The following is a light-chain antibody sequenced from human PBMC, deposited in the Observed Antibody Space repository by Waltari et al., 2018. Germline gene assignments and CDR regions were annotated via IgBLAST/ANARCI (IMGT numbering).Light chain of an antibody. CDR1: HSLVHSDGKTY. CDR2: KVS. V-gene: IGKV2-30*02. J-gene: IGKJ1*01. CDR3: MQGTPWPWT. Sequence: VVMTQSPRSLPVTLAQPPPISCRPRHSLVHSDGKTYLNWFHQRPGQSPRSLIYKVSNRDSGVPDRFSGSVSGTEFTLNINRVEAEDVGVYYCMQGTPWPWTFGPGTKVELK.